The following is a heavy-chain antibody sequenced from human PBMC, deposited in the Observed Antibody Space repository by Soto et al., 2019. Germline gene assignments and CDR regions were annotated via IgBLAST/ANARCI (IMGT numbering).Heavy chain of an antibody. J-gene: IGHJ6*03. CDR1: GYTFTSYA. CDR2: INAGNGNT. D-gene: IGHD3-3*01. CDR3: ARGGPIRFLEWFYSPHMDV. Sequence: ASVKVSCKASGYTFTSYAMHWVRQAPGQRLEWMGWINAGNGNTKYSQKFQGRVTITRDISASTAYMELSSLRSEDTAVYYCARGGPIRFLEWFYSPHMDVWGKGTTVTVSS. V-gene: IGHV1-3*01.